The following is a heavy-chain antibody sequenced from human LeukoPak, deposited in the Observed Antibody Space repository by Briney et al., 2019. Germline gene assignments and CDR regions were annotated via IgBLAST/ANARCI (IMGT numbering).Heavy chain of an antibody. J-gene: IGHJ4*02. CDR2: IYSGGST. CDR3: AKDGEYMVRGYYFDY. Sequence: GGSLRLSCAASGFTVSSNYMSWVRQAPGKGLEWVSVIYSGGSTYYADSVKGRFTISRDNSKNTLYLQMNSLRAEDTAVYYCAKDGEYMVRGYYFDYWGQGTLVTVSS. V-gene: IGHV3-53*05. CDR1: GFTVSSNY. D-gene: IGHD3-10*01.